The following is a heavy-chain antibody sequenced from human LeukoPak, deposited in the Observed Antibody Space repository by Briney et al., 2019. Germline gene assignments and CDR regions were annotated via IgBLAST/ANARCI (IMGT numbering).Heavy chain of an antibody. CDR3: ARDPDSNYGSGWFDP. V-gene: IGHV3-23*01. CDR2: ISGSGGST. D-gene: IGHD4-11*01. CDR1: GFTFSSYA. Sequence: PGGSLRLSCAASGFTFSSYAMSWVRQAPGNGLEWVSAISGSGGSTYYADSVKGRFTIPRDNSKHTLYLQMNSLRPEDTAVYYCARDPDSNYGSGWFDPWGQGTLVTVSS. J-gene: IGHJ5*02.